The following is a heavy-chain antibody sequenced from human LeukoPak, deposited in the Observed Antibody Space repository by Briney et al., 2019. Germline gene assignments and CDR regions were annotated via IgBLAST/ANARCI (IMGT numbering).Heavy chain of an antibody. CDR3: ARIYCSGGSCFHFDY. CDR1: GFTFSSYG. D-gene: IGHD2-15*01. Sequence: PGGSLRLSCAASGFTFSSYGMHWVRQAPGKGLEGGAFIRYDGNSEFYVDSVKGRFTISRDNSKNTLYLQMNSLRAEDTAVYYCARIYCSGGSCFHFDYWGQGTLVTVSS. J-gene: IGHJ4*02. V-gene: IGHV3-30*02. CDR2: IRYDGNSE.